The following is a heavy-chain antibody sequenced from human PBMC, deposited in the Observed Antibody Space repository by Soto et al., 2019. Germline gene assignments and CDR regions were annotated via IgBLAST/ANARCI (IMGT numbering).Heavy chain of an antibody. Sequence: GASVKVSCKASGGTFSSYAISWVRQAPGQGLEWMGGIIPIFGTANYAQKFQGRVTITADESTSTAYMELSSLRSEDTAVYYCAREQLSDIMDYYYGMDVWGQGTTVTVS. CDR2: IIPIFGTA. V-gene: IGHV1-69*13. J-gene: IGHJ6*02. CDR3: AREQLSDIMDYYYGMDV. D-gene: IGHD2-15*01. CDR1: GGTFSSYA.